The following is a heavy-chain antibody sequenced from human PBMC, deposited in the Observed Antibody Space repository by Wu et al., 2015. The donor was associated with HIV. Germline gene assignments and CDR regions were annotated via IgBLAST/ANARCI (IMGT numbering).Heavy chain of an antibody. J-gene: IGHJ4*02. Sequence: QVQLVQSGAEVKKPGASVKVSCKASGYTFTSYGISWVRQAPGQGLEWMGWISAYNGNTSYAQKLQGRVTMTTDTSTSTAYMELRSLRSDDTAVYYCARNPPNLLYSNYVHFDYWGQGTLVTVSS. V-gene: IGHV1-18*01. CDR1: GYTFTSYG. CDR3: ARNPPNLLYSNYVHFDY. CDR2: ISAYNGNT. D-gene: IGHD4-11*01.